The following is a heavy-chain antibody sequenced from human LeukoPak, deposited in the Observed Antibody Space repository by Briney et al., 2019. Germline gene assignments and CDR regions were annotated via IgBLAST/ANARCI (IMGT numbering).Heavy chain of an antibody. CDR1: GYRFTSYW. CDR2: IYSGESDT. V-gene: IGHV5-51*01. Sequence: GESLKISCKGSGYRFTSYWIGWVRPMPGKGLEWMGIIYSGESDTRYSPSFQGQVTISADKSISTAYLQWSSLKASDTAMYFCARPRFTMVRGVIIPDAFDIWGQGTMVTVSS. J-gene: IGHJ3*02. D-gene: IGHD3-10*01. CDR3: ARPRFTMVRGVIIPDAFDI.